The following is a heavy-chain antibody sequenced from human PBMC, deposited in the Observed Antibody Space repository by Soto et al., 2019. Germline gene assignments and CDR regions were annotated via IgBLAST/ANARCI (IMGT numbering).Heavy chain of an antibody. V-gene: IGHV1-69*06. CDR3: ARVFGNYDFWSGYYYYYGMDV. Sequence: GASVKVSCKASGGTFSSYAISWVRQAPGQGLEWMGGIIPIFGTANYAQKFQGRVTITADKSASTAYMELSSLRSEDTAVYYCARVFGNYDFWSGYYYYYGMDVWGQGTTVTVS. J-gene: IGHJ6*02. D-gene: IGHD3-3*01. CDR2: IIPIFGTA. CDR1: GGTFSSYA.